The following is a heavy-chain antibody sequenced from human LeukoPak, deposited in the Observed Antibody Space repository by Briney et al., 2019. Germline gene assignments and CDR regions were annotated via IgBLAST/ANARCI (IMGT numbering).Heavy chain of an antibody. V-gene: IGHV3-48*03. Sequence: QPGGSLRLSCAASGFTFSSYEMNWVRQAPGKGLEWVSYISSIGSAIYYADPVKGRFTISRDNAKNSLYLQMNSLRAEDTAVYYCARGISGYDFYYFYHMDVWGKGTTVTVSS. J-gene: IGHJ6*03. D-gene: IGHD5-12*01. CDR2: ISSIGSAI. CDR1: GFTFSSYE. CDR3: ARGISGYDFYYFYHMDV.